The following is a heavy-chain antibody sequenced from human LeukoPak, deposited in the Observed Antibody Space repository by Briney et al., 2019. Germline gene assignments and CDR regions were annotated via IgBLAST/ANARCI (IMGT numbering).Heavy chain of an antibody. CDR3: ARGFSYYYDSSGYCNFDY. Sequence: ASVKVSCKASGYTFTSYYMHWVRQAPGQGLEWMGIINPSGGNTGYAQKFQGRVTMTRNTSISTAYMELSSLRSEDTAVYYCARGFSYYYDSSGYCNFDYWGQGTLVTVSP. CDR2: INPSGGNT. V-gene: IGHV1-46*01. D-gene: IGHD3-22*01. CDR1: GYTFTSYY. J-gene: IGHJ4*02.